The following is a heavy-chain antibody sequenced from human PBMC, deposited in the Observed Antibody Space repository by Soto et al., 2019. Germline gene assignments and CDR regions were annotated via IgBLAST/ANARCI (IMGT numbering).Heavy chain of an antibody. J-gene: IGHJ4*02. V-gene: IGHV4-59*01. CDR3: AREGNLGRWLQPLDF. CDR1: GDSISAYS. D-gene: IGHD5-12*01. CDR2: IHYNGNT. Sequence: QVQLQVSGPGLVKPSETLSLTCTVSGDSISAYSWSWVRQPPGKGLEWIGNIHYNGNTKYNPSLKSRVTMSLDTSKNQCSLRLISVTAADTAKYVCAREGNLGRWLQPLDFWGQGTLVTVSS.